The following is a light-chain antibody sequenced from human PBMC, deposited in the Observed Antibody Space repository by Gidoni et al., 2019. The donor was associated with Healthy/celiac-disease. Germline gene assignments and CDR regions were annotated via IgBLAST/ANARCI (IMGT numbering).Light chain of an antibody. CDR3: NSRDSSGNSYV. CDR1: RLRSYY. CDR2: GKN. J-gene: IGLJ1*01. V-gene: IGLV3-19*01. Sequence: SSELTPDPAVSVALGQTVRITCQGDRLRSYYASWYQQKPGQAPVLVIYGKNNRPSGIPDRFSGSSSGNTASLTITGAQAEDEADYYCNSRDSSGNSYVFGTGTKVTVL.